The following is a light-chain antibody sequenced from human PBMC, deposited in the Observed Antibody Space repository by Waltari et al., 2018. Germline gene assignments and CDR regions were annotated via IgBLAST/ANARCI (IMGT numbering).Light chain of an antibody. CDR3: QQYYSTPYT. V-gene: IGKV4-1*01. CDR2: WAS. Sequence: DIVMTQSPDSLAVSLGERATINCKSSQSVLYSSNNKNYLAWYQQKPGQPPKLIIYWASTRESGVPDGFSGSGSGTDFTLTISSLQAEDVAVYYCQQYYSTPYTFGQGTKL. CDR1: QSVLYSSNNKNY. J-gene: IGKJ2*01.